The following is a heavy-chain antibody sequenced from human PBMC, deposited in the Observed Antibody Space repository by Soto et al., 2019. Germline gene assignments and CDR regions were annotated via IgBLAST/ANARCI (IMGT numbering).Heavy chain of an antibody. V-gene: IGHV3-23*01. CDR2: ISAST. J-gene: IGHJ4*02. CDR1: GFTVSSYA. CDR3: AIRMYSTRWYYLDY. D-gene: IGHD6-13*01. Sequence: EMQLLESGGGLVQAGGSLRLSCSASGFTVSSYALNWVGQAPGKGLEWVSGISASTYYAASVKGRFTISRDTSKNTLYLQMNSLRAEDTAIYFCAIRMYSTRWYYLDYWGQGPLVTVSS.